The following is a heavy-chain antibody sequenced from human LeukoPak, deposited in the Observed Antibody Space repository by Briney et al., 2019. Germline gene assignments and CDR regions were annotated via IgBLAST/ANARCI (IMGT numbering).Heavy chain of an antibody. CDR1: GGSFSGYY. J-gene: IGHJ6*03. Sequence: SETLSLTCAVYGGSFSGYYWSWIRQPPGKGLEWIGEINHSGSTNYNPSLKSRVTISVDTSKNQFSLKLSSVTAADTSVYYCVLWFGELLSGHYYYYMDFWGKGTTVTISS. V-gene: IGHV4-34*01. D-gene: IGHD3-10*01. CDR2: INHSGST. CDR3: VLWFGELLSGHYYYYMDF.